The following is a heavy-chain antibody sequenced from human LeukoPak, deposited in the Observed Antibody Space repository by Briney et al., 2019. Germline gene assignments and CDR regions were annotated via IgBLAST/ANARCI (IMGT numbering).Heavy chain of an antibody. D-gene: IGHD6-19*01. CDR2: ISGSGGKT. Sequence: RGSLRLSCAASGSIFSIYAMSWVRQAPGKGLEWVSGISGSGGKTYYADSVKVRFTISRDNSKNTLYVQMNRLRAEDTAVYYCAKTARAGWYFDYWGQGTLVTVSS. V-gene: IGHV3-23*01. J-gene: IGHJ4*02. CDR3: AKTARAGWYFDY. CDR1: GSIFSIYA.